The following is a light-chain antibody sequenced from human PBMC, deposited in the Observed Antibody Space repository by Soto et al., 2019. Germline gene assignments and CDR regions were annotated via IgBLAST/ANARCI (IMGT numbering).Light chain of an antibody. Sequence: EIVLTQSPGTLSLSPGEGATLSCRASQSVSSSYLAWYQQRPGQAPRLLIYGASNRATGIPDRFSGSGSGTDFTLTISRLEPEDFAVYFCQQYGNSPLTCGGGTKV. J-gene: IGKJ4*01. CDR2: GAS. CDR3: QQYGNSPLT. V-gene: IGKV3-20*01. CDR1: QSVSSSY.